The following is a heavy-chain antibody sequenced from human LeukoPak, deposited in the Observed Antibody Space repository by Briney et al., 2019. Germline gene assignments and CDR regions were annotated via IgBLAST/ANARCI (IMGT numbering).Heavy chain of an antibody. D-gene: IGHD1-14*01. CDR1: GYRLTNYW. CDR3: ARPWGVTPYYFDY. CDR2: IYPGDSDT. V-gene: IGHV5-51*01. J-gene: IGHJ4*02. Sequence: GESLKISCKGSGYRLTNYWIGWVRQMPGKGLEWMGIIYPGDSDTRYSTSFQGQVTISADKSISTAYLQWSSLKASDTAMYYCARPWGVTPYYFDYWGQGTLVTVSS.